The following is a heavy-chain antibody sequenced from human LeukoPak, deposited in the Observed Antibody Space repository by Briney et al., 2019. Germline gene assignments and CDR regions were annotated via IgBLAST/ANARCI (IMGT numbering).Heavy chain of an antibody. CDR2: IIPIFGTA. Sequence: EASVKVSCKASGGTFSSYAISRVRQAPGQGLEWMGGIIPIFGTANYAQKFQGRVTITADESTSTAYMERSSLRSEDTAVYYCARDTGYSYGATIDYWGQGTLVTVSS. D-gene: IGHD5-18*01. CDR3: ARDTGYSYGATIDY. CDR1: GGTFSSYA. V-gene: IGHV1-69*13. J-gene: IGHJ4*02.